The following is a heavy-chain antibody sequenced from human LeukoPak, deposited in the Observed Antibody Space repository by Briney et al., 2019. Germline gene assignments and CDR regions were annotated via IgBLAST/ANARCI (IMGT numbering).Heavy chain of an antibody. Sequence: PGGSLRLSCAASGFTFSSYSMNWVRQAPGKGLEWVSSISSSSSYIYYADSVKGRFTISRDNAKNSLYLQMNSLRAEDTAVYYCARGMGITMIVVVTPLDYWGQGTLVTVSS. J-gene: IGHJ4*02. D-gene: IGHD3-22*01. CDR1: GFTFSSYS. CDR2: ISSSSSYI. V-gene: IGHV3-21*01. CDR3: ARGMGITMIVVVTPLDY.